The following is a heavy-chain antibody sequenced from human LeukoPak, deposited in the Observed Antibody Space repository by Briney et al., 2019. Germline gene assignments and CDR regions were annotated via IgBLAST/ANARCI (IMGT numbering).Heavy chain of an antibody. J-gene: IGHJ6*02. CDR1: GGTCSSYA. V-gene: IGHV1-69*01. CDR3: ARASIAVAGTSDPDYYYYYYGMDV. CDR2: IIPIFGTA. D-gene: IGHD6-19*01. Sequence: KVSCKASGGTCSSYAISWVRQAPGQGLEWMGGIIPIFGTANYAQKFQGRVTITADESTSTAYMELSSLRSEDTAVYYCARASIAVAGTSDPDYYYYYYGMDVWGQGTTVTVSS.